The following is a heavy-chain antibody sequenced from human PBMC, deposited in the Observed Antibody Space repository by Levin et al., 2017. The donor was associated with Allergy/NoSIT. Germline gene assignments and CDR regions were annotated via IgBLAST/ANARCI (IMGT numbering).Heavy chain of an antibody. D-gene: IGHD3-10*01. CDR1: GFTFSSYS. V-gene: IGHV3-21*01. CDR3: ARSPVWFGELLSPFDY. J-gene: IGHJ4*02. CDR2: ISSSSSYI. Sequence: PGGSLRLSCAASGFTFSSYSMNWVRQAPGKGLEWVSSISSSSSYIYYADSVKGRFTISRDNAKNSLYLQMNSLRAEDTAVYYCARSPVWFGELLSPFDYWAREPWSPSPQ.